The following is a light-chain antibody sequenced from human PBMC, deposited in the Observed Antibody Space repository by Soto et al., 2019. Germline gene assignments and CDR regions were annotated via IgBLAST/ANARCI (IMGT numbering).Light chain of an antibody. CDR2: GAS. V-gene: IGKV3-20*01. CDR1: PSVSSNY. CDR3: QQYGSSPPIT. Sequence: EIVWTPTPGTLSLYPRDRATLSCRARPSVSSNYLAWYQQRPGQAPRVIIYGASVRATGIPDRFGGSGSGTDFTLTISRLEPEDFAVYYCQQYGSSPPITFGQGTRLEIK. J-gene: IGKJ5*01.